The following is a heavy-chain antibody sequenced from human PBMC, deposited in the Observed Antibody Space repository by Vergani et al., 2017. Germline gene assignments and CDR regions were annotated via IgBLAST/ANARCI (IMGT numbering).Heavy chain of an antibody. D-gene: IGHD2-21*02. CDR2: INPSGGST. CDR1: GYTFTSYY. CDR3: ARDRLAYCGGDCYSPDAFDI. J-gene: IGHJ3*02. Sequence: QVQLVQSGAEVKKPGASVKVSCKASGYTFTSYYMHWVRQAPGQGLEWMGIINPSGGSTSYAQKFQGRVTMTRDTSTSTVYMELSSLRSEDTAVYYCARDRLAYCGGDCYSPDAFDIWGQGTMVTVSS. V-gene: IGHV1-46*01.